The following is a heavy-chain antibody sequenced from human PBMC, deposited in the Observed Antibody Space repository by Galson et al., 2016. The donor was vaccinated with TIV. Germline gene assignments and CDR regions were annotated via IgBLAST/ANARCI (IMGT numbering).Heavy chain of an antibody. CDR1: GGSISSYF. Sequence: LSLTCPVSGGSISSYFWSWIRQSPGKGLEWIGHIYYSGTTDYNPSLKSRVSISIDSSKKQFSLRLTSVTAADTAVYYCSRDGVISPRVLEYWGPGALVTVSP. CDR3: SRDGVISPRVLEY. V-gene: IGHV4-59*01. J-gene: IGHJ4*01. D-gene: IGHD3-22*01. CDR2: IYYSGTT.